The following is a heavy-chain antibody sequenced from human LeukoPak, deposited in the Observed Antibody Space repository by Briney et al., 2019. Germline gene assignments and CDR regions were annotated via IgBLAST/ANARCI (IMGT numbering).Heavy chain of an antibody. CDR1: GGSMRSTSYY. J-gene: IGHJ4*02. Sequence: SETLSLTCIVSGGSMRSTSYYWDWIRQPPGKGLEWIGEINHSGSTNYNPSLKSRVTISVDTSKNQFSLKLSSVTAADTAVYYCARGQWLRWGPFDYWGQGTLVTVSS. V-gene: IGHV4-39*07. CDR2: INHSGST. D-gene: IGHD5-12*01. CDR3: ARGQWLRWGPFDY.